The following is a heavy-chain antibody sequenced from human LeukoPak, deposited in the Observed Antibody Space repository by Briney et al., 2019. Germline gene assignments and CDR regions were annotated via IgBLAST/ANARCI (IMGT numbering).Heavy chain of an antibody. CDR3: ARDVAARPDDNWFDP. CDR2: IIPILGIA. D-gene: IGHD6-6*01. CDR1: GGTFSSYA. J-gene: IGHJ5*02. Sequence: ASVKVSCKASGGTFSSYAISWVRQAPGQGLEWMGRIIPILGIANYAQKFQGRVTITADKSTSTAYMELSSLRSEDTAVYYCARDVAARPDDNWFDPWGQGTLVTVSS. V-gene: IGHV1-69*04.